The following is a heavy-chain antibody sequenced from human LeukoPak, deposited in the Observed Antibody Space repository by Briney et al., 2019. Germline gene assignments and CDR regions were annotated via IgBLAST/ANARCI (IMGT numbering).Heavy chain of an antibody. CDR3: ARGGYSSSWSWFDP. Sequence: PSETLSLTCTVSGGSISSYYWSWIRQPPGKGLEWIGYIYYSGSTNYNPSLKSRVTISVDTSKNQFSLKLSSVTAADTAVYYCARGGYSSSWSWFDPWGQGTLVTVSS. D-gene: IGHD6-13*01. CDR2: IYYSGST. J-gene: IGHJ5*02. CDR1: GGSISSYY. V-gene: IGHV4-59*01.